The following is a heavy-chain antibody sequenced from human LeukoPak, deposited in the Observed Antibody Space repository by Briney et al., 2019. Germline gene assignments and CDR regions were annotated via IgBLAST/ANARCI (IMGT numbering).Heavy chain of an antibody. J-gene: IGHJ3*02. CDR2: INPSGGST. V-gene: IGHV1-46*01. Sequence: GASVKVSCKASGYTFTSYYMHWVRQAPGQGLEWMGIINPSGGSTSYAQKFQGRVTMTRDTSTSTAYMELRSLRSDDTAVYYCARWEWELPTAPSSNAFDIWGQGTMVTVSS. CDR3: ARWEWELPTAPSSNAFDI. D-gene: IGHD1-26*01. CDR1: GYTFTSYY.